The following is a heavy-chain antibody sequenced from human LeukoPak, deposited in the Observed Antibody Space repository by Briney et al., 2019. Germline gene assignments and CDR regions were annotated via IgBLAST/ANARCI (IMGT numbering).Heavy chain of an antibody. CDR3: ARQYYDRSGYYPYFDY. D-gene: IGHD3-22*01. Sequence: GESLKISCKGSGYSFTSYWIGWVRQMPGKGLEWMGIIYPGDSDTRYSPSFQGQVTISADKSISTAYLQWSSLKASDTAMYYCARQYYDRSGYYPYFDYWGQGTLVTVSS. CDR1: GYSFTSYW. CDR2: IYPGDSDT. V-gene: IGHV5-51*01. J-gene: IGHJ4*02.